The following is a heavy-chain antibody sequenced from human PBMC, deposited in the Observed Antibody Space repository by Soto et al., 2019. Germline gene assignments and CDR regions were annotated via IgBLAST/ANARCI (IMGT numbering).Heavy chain of an antibody. D-gene: IGHD3-10*01. CDR1: GDSVSSNSAA. Sequence: SQTLSLTCAISGDSVSSNSAAWKLIRQSPSRGLEWLGRTYYRSKWYNDYAVSVKSRITINPDTSKNQFSLQLNSVTPEDTAVYYCARGGIYGSGSYYRGMDVWGQGTTVTVSS. CDR2: TYYRSKWYN. J-gene: IGHJ6*02. V-gene: IGHV6-1*01. CDR3: ARGGIYGSGSYYRGMDV.